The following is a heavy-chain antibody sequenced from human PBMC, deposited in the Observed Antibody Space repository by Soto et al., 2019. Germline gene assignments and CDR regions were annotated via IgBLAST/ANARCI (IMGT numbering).Heavy chain of an antibody. J-gene: IGHJ4*02. CDR1: GFTFSSYA. Sequence: GGSLRLSCAASGFTFSSYAMSWVRQAPGKGLEWVSAISGSGGSTYYADSVKGRFTISRDNAKNSLYLQMNSLRAEDTAVYYCARDHAYSAYWAFGYWGQGALVTVSS. V-gene: IGHV3-23*01. D-gene: IGHD3-16*01. CDR2: ISGSGGST. CDR3: ARDHAYSAYWAFGY.